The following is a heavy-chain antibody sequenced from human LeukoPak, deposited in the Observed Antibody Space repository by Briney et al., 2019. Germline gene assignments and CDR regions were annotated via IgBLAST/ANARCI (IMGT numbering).Heavy chain of an antibody. V-gene: IGHV3-66*01. D-gene: IGHD2-15*01. J-gene: IGHJ2*01. CDR3: AREGYCSGGSCYPKFYWYFDL. CDR2: IYSGGST. CDR1: GFTFSSYV. Sequence: GGSLRLSCAASGFTFSSYVMIGVRQAPGKGLEGVSVIYSGGSTYYADSVKGRFTISRDNSKNTLYLQMNSLRAEDTAVYYCAREGYCSGGSCYPKFYWYFDLWGRGTLVTVSS.